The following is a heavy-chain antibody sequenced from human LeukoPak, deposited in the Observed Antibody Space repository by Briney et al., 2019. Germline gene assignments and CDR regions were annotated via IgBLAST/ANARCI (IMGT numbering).Heavy chain of an antibody. CDR3: ASHAAVDAFEI. CDR2: IYYSGTT. CDR1: GGSISSSY. D-gene: IGHD6-13*01. J-gene: IGHJ3*02. V-gene: IGHV4-59*01. Sequence: SETLSLTCTVSGGSISSSYWSWIRQPPGKGREWIGYIYYSGTTNYNPSLKSRVTISVDTSKNQFSLILSSVTAADTAVYYCASHAAVDAFEIWGQGTMVTVSS.